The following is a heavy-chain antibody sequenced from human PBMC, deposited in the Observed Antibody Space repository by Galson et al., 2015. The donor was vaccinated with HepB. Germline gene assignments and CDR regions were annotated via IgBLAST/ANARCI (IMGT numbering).Heavy chain of an antibody. J-gene: IGHJ4*02. V-gene: IGHV3-48*02. CDR2: IDSSGSTI. CDR3: ARSKWIEAAECSH. D-gene: IGHD6-13*01. Sequence: SLRLSCAASGFTFGGYSMNWVRQAPGKGLEWISYIDSSGSTISYPDSVKGRFTVSRDNAKNLLYLQMNSLRDEDTAVYYCARSKWIEAAECSHWGQGTLVTVSS. CDR1: GFTFGGYS.